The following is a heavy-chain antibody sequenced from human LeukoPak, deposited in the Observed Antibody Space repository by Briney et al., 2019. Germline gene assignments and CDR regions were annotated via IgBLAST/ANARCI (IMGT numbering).Heavy chain of an antibody. V-gene: IGHV4-4*07. D-gene: IGHD3-3*01. J-gene: IGHJ4*02. Sequence: PSETLTLTCTVSGDSIRSYYWNWIRQPAGKALEWIGRVYLTGITNYNPSLKSRVSMSVDTSKNQFFLKLTSVTAADPASYYCVRGIGVPGSCGPVDYWGQGCLATISS. CDR3: VRGIGVPGSCGPVDY. CDR1: GDSIRSYY. CDR2: VYLTGIT.